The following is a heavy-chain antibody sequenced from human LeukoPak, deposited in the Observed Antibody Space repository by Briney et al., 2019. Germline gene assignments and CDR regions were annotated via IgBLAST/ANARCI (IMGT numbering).Heavy chain of an antibody. CDR1: GFTFSSYG. J-gene: IGHJ6*02. CDR2: IWYDGSNK. D-gene: IGHD3-3*01. CDR3: ARDYDFRSGTRYYYYGMDV. V-gene: IGHV3-33*01. Sequence: PGGSLRLSCAASGFTFSSYGMHWVRQAPGKGLEWVAVIWYDGSNKYYADSVKGRFTISRDNSRNTLYLQMNSLRAEDTAVYYCARDYDFRSGTRYYYYGMDVWGQGTTVTVSS.